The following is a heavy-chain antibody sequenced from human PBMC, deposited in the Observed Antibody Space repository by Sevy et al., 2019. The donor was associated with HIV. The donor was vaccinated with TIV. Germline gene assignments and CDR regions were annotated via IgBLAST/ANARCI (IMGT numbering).Heavy chain of an antibody. CDR3: ARRPVGYDILTGYYSLDY. D-gene: IGHD3-9*01. Sequence: ASVKVSCKASGYTFTSYDINWVRQATGQGLEWMGWMNPNSGNTGYAQKFQGRVTMTRNTSISTAYMELSSLRSEETAVYYCARRPVGYDILTGYYSLDYWGQGTLVTVSS. J-gene: IGHJ4*02. CDR2: MNPNSGNT. V-gene: IGHV1-8*01. CDR1: GYTFTSYD.